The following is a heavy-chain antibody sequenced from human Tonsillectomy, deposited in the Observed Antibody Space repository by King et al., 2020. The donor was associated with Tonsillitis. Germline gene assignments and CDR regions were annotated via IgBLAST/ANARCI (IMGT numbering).Heavy chain of an antibody. CDR1: GYTFTGYY. CDR3: TRERVATAVNYAFDI. D-gene: IGHD5-12*01. V-gene: IGHV1-2*02. J-gene: IGHJ3*02. CDR2: INPNSGVT. Sequence: QLVQSGAEVKRPGASVKVSCKASGYTFTGYYIHWVRQAPGQGLEWMGWINPNSGVTNYAQKFQGRVTMTRDTSISTAYMELRRLKSDDTALFYCTRERVATAVNYAFDIWGQGTMVSVSS.